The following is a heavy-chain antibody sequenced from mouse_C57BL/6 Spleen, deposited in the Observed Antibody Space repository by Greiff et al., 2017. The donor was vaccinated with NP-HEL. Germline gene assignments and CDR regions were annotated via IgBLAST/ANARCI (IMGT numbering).Heavy chain of an antibody. CDR2: IYPRSGNT. CDR3: ANPNYYGDWYFDV. CDR1: GYTFTSYG. D-gene: IGHD1-1*01. V-gene: IGHV1-81*01. Sequence: QVQLQQSGAELARPGASVKLSCKASGYTFTSYGISWVKQRTGQGLEWIGEIYPRSGNTYYNEKFKGKATLTADKSSSTAYMELRSLTSEDSAVYFCANPNYYGDWYFDVWGTGTTVTVSS. J-gene: IGHJ1*03.